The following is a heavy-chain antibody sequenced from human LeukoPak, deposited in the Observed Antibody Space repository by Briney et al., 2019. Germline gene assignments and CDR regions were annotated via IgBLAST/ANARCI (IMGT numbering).Heavy chain of an antibody. J-gene: IGHJ4*02. Sequence: ASVKVSCKASGYTFTSYGISWVRQAPGQGLEWMGWISAYNGNTNYAQKLQGRVTMTTDTSTSTAYMELRSLRSDDTAVYYCXXXXVYGDYANANYWGQGTLVTVSS. D-gene: IGHD4-17*01. V-gene: IGHV1-18*01. CDR3: XXXXVYGDYANANY. CDR1: GYTFTSYG. CDR2: ISAYNGNT.